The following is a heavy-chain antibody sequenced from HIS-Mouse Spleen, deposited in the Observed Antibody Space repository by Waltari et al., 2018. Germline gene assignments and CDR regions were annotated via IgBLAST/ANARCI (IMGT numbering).Heavy chain of an antibody. CDR2: IIPSLGIA. D-gene: IGHD6-6*01. J-gene: IGHJ3*02. Sequence: QVQLVQSGAEVKKPGSSVKVSCKASGGTFSSYAISWVRQAPGQGIEWMGRIIPSLGIANYAPKFQGRVTIPADKSTSKAYMELSSLRSEDTAVYYCAASEGIAARPPEAFDIWGQGTMVTVSS. CDR3: AASEGIAARPPEAFDI. V-gene: IGHV1-69*04. CDR1: GGTFSSYA.